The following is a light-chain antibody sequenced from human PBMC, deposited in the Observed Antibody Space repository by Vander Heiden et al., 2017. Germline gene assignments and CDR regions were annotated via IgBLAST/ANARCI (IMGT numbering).Light chain of an antibody. CDR2: WAV. V-gene: IGKV4-1*01. J-gene: IGKJ2*01. Sequence: DILITYVLAPAAVASGETATMNCISSPSVLYSSNNKNYLDWPQQKPGQPPRLLIYWAVTRALGLTVRSPGTWSGLDFTLTMRMLHTVNATIYYCQREDSTARYTFAQATKLKIQ. CDR3: QREDSTARYT. CDR1: PSVLYSSNNKNY.